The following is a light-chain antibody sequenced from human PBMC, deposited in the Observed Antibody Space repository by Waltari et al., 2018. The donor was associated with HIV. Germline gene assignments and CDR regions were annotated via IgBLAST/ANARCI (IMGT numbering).Light chain of an antibody. CDR1: QSVSSNY. J-gene: IGKJ2*01. V-gene: IGKV3-20*01. Sequence: EVVLTQSPGTLSLSPGERATLSCRASQSVSSNYLAWYQQKPGQAPRLLIYGASTRATGIPDRFSGSGSGTDFTLTISRLEPEDSAVYYCQQYGSPPYTFGQGTKLEIK. CDR3: QQYGSPPYT. CDR2: GAS.